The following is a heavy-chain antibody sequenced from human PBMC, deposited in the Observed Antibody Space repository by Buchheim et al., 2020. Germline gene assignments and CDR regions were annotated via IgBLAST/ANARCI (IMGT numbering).Heavy chain of an antibody. Sequence: QVQLQESGPGLVKTSETLSLTCTISGGSFSSYYWSWIRQPPGKGLEWIGYIYYTGSTNYNPSLKGRVTISLDTSKNQFSLNLSSVSAADTAIYYCAKAGVGSFWDHWGQGAL. CDR2: IYYTGST. CDR1: GGSFSSYY. D-gene: IGHD1-26*01. CDR3: AKAGVGSFWDH. J-gene: IGHJ4*02. V-gene: IGHV4-59*01.